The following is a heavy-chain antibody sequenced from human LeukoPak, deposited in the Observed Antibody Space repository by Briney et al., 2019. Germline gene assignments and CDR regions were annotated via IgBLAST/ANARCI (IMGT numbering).Heavy chain of an antibody. CDR3: ARSCSSTSCYGNWFDP. D-gene: IGHD2-2*01. Sequence: ASVKVSCKASGYTFTSYGISWVRQAPGQGLEWMGWISAYNGNTNYAQKLQGRVTMTTDTSTSTAYMELRSLRSGDTAVYYCARSCSSTSCYGNWFDPWGQGTLVTVSS. V-gene: IGHV1-18*01. CDR2: ISAYNGNT. CDR1: GYTFTSYG. J-gene: IGHJ5*02.